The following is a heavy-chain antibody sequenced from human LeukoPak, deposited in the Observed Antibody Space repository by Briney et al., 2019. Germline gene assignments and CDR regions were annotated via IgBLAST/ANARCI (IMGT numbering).Heavy chain of an antibody. D-gene: IGHD6-13*01. CDR1: GYSISSGYY. CDR3: ARQRGAAAGALDY. V-gene: IGHV4-38-2*02. Sequence: SETLSLTCTVSGYSISSGYYWGWIRQPPGKGLEWIGSIYHSGSTYYNPSLKSRVTISVDTSKNQFSLKLSSVTAADTAVYYCARQRGAAAGALDYWGQGTLVTVSS. J-gene: IGHJ4*02. CDR2: IYHSGST.